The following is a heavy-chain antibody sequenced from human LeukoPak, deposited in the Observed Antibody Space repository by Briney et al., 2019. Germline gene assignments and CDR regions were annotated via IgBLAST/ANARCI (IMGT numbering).Heavy chain of an antibody. CDR3: ARDQTPYY. CDR2: ITSSSIYK. V-gene: IGHV3-21*03. CDR1: GFTFSRYN. J-gene: IGHJ4*02. Sequence: GGSLRLSCATSGFTFSRYNMNWVRQAPGKGLEWVSSITSSSIYKYYADSMKGRFTISRDNAKNSLYLQMDSLRAEDTAVYYCARDQTPYYWGQGTLVTVSP.